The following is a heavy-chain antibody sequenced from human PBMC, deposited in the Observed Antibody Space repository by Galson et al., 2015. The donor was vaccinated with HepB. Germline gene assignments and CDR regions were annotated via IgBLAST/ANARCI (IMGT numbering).Heavy chain of an antibody. J-gene: IGHJ6*02. V-gene: IGHV3-48*01. D-gene: IGHD3-10*01. CDR3: AGVFRFMSGSSYFYYNVMGV. CDR1: GFPFSAYH. CDR2: ITSSGSAT. Sequence: SLRLSCAASGFPFSAYHMHWVRQAPGKGPEWIAYITSSGSATYYADSVRGRFTISRDNGENSLYLQMDSLRVEDTAVYFCAGVFRFMSGSSYFYYNVMGVWGQGTTVIVSS.